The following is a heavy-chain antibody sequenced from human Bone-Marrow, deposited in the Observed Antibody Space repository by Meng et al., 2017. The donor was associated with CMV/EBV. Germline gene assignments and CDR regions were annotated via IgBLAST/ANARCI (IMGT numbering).Heavy chain of an antibody. J-gene: IGHJ3*01. Sequence: GESLKISCAGSGFRFNSYAMNWVRQAPGKGLECVAAISGTGTDTQYADAVQGRFTISRDNSMNTVDLQMDSLRAEDTAVYFCARKWGRMTVFGVAKGNGAFDLWAQGTTVTVSS. CDR2: ISGTGTDT. V-gene: IGHV3-23*01. CDR1: GFRFNSYA. CDR3: ARKWGRMTVFGVAKGNGAFDL. D-gene: IGHD3-3*01.